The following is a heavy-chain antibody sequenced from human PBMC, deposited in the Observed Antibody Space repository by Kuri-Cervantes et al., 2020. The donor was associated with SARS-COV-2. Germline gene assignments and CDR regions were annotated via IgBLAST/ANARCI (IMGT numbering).Heavy chain of an antibody. CDR2: ISSSSSYT. CDR1: GFTFSDYY. D-gene: IGHD3-3*01. J-gene: IGHJ4*02. Sequence: GESLKISCAASGFTFSDYYMSWIRQAPGKGLEWVSYISSSSSYTNYADSVKGRFTIPRDNAKNSLYLQMNSLRAEDTAVYYCAKDRQNYGFWSGLDYWGREPWSPSPQ. V-gene: IGHV3-11*06. CDR3: AKDRQNYGFWSGLDY.